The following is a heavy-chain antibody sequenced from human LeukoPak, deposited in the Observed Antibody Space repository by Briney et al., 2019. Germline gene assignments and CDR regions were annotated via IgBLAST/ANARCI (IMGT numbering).Heavy chain of an antibody. V-gene: IGHV1-2*02. J-gene: IGHJ5*02. CDR1: GYTFTSYA. Sequence: ASVKVSCKASGYTFTSYAMNWVRQAPGQGLEWMGWINPNSGGTNYAQKFQGRVTMTRDTSISTAYMELSRLRSDDTGVYYCARDARYFDWAIPPSGWFDPWGQGTLVTVSS. D-gene: IGHD3-9*01. CDR2: INPNSGGT. CDR3: ARDARYFDWAIPPSGWFDP.